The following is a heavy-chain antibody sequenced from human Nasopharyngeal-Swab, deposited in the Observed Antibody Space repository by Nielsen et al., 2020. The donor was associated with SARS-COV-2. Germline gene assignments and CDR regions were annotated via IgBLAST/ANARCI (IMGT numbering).Heavy chain of an antibody. CDR3: ACHRTASFYY. CDR2: IYHSGST. Sequence: GSLRLSCTVSGGSISSSSYYWGWIRQPLGKGLEWIGSIYHSGSTYYNPSLKSRVTISVDTSRNHFSLKLRSVTGADTAVYYCACHRTASFYYWGQGTLVTVSS. CDR1: GGSISSSSYY. D-gene: IGHD1-1*01. J-gene: IGHJ4*02. V-gene: IGHV4-39*02.